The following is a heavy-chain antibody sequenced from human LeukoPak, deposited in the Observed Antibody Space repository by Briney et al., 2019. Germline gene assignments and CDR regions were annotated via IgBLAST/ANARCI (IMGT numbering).Heavy chain of an antibody. CDR3: ARRATTDYYFDN. J-gene: IGHJ4*02. CDR2: IFHSGST. D-gene: IGHD5-12*01. V-gene: IGHV4-38-2*01. CDR1: GYSISSGYY. Sequence: PSETLSLTCAVSGYSISSGYYWGWIRQPPGKGLEWIGSIFHSGSTYYNPSLKSRVTISVDTSKNQFSLKLRSVTAADTAGYYCARRATTDYYFDNWGQGTLVTVSS.